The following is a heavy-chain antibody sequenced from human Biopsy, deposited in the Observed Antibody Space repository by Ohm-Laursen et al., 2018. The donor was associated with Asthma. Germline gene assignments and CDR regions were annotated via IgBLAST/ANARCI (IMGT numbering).Heavy chain of an antibody. CDR1: GVSIRSYY. V-gene: IGHV4-59*01. J-gene: IGHJ4*02. CDR3: ARATSTWSQSGPHYFDH. CDR2: IHYSGST. D-gene: IGHD6-13*01. Sequence: TLSLTCTVSGVSIRSYYWTWIRQPPGKGLEWIGNIHYSGSTYSNPSLKSRVTISVDTSINQVSLKLSSVTAADTAVYYCARATSTWSQSGPHYFDHWGQGALVTVSS.